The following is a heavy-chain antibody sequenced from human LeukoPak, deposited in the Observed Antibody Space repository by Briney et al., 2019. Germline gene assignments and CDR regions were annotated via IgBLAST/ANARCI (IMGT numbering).Heavy chain of an antibody. J-gene: IGHJ3*02. CDR2: ISGSGGST. Sequence: GGSLRLSCAASGFTFSSYAMGWVRQAPGKGLEWVSAISGSGGSTYYADSVKGRFTISRDNSKNTLYLQMNSLRAEDTAVYYCAKEFKEYSSGWPADDAFDIWGQGTMVTVSS. CDR3: AKEFKEYSSGWPADDAFDI. CDR1: GFTFSSYA. D-gene: IGHD6-19*01. V-gene: IGHV3-23*01.